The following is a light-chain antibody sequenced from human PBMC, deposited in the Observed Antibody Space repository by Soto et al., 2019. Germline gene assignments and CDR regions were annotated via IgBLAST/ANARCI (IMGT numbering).Light chain of an antibody. CDR3: SSYTSSSLYV. J-gene: IGLJ1*01. CDR2: DVS. Sequence: LTQPASVSGSPGQSITISCTGTSSDVGGYNYVSWYQQHPGKAPKHMIYDVSNRPSGVSNRFSGSKSGNTASLTISGLQAEDEADYYCSSYTSSSLYVFGTGTKVTVL. CDR1: SSDVGGYNY. V-gene: IGLV2-14*01.